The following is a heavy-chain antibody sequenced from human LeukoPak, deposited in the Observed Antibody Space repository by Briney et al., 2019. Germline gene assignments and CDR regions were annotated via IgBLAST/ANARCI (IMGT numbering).Heavy chain of an antibody. CDR3: ASGSYYFDY. V-gene: IGHV4-38-2*01. CDR1: GYSISRGYY. D-gene: IGHD1-26*01. CDR2: IYHSGST. J-gene: IGHJ4*02. Sequence: SETLSLTCAVSGYSISRGYYGGGIRQPPGEGLEWIGSIYHSGSTYYNPSLKSRVTISVDTSKNQFSLKLSSVTGADTAVYYCASGSYYFDYWGQGTLVTVSS.